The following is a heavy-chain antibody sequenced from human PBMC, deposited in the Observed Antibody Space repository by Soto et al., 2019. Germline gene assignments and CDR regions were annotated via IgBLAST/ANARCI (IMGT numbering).Heavy chain of an antibody. CDR1: GGSITSHF. D-gene: IGHD2-15*01. Sequence: QVQLQESGPGLVKPSETLSLTCTVSGGSITSHFWTWIRQPPGKGLEWIGYIYSSGRTNFNPSLESRITMPLDTSTNQFSLKLSSVTAADTAVYYCAGPYGGYFALWGRGTLVTVSS. J-gene: IGHJ2*01. CDR2: IYSSGRT. CDR3: AGPYGGYFAL. V-gene: IGHV4-59*11.